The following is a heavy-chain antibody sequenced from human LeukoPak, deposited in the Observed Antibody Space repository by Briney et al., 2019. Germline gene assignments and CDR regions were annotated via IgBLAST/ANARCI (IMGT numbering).Heavy chain of an antibody. CDR3: AREHSGYDFPGRDYYYMDV. Sequence: GGSLRLSCAASGFTFSSYGMTWVRQAPGKGLEWVSYISSSSSTIYYADSAKGRFTISRDNAKNSLYLQMNSLRAEDTAVYYCAREHSGYDFPGRDYYYMDVWGKGTTVTVSS. V-gene: IGHV3-48*01. D-gene: IGHD5-12*01. CDR1: GFTFSSYG. CDR2: ISSSSSTI. J-gene: IGHJ6*03.